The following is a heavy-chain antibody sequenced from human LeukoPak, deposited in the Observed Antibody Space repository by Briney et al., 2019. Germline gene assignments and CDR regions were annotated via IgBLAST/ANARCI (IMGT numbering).Heavy chain of an antibody. D-gene: IGHD6-6*01. CDR2: ISYDGSNK. J-gene: IGHJ6*04. V-gene: IGHV3-30-3*01. Sequence: GGSLRLSCAASGFTFSSYAMHWVRQAPGKGLEWVAVISYDGSNKYYADSVKGRFTISRDNSKNTLYLQMNSLRAEDTAVYYCARDKMEYSSSSEMDVWGKGTTVTVSS. CDR1: GFTFSSYA. CDR3: ARDKMEYSSSSEMDV.